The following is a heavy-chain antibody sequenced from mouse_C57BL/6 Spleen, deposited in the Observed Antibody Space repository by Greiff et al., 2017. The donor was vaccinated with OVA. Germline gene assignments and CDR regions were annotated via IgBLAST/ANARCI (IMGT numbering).Heavy chain of an antibody. CDR1: GFTFSSYG. CDR2: ISSGGSYT. D-gene: IGHD2-4*01. V-gene: IGHV5-6*01. Sequence: EVQLVESGGDLVKPGGSLKLSCAASGFTFSSYGMSWVRQTPDKRLEWVAPISSGGSYTYYPDSVKGRFTISRDNAKNTLYLQMSSLKSEDTAMYYCARHGDYDVGWYFDVWGTGTTVTVSS. CDR3: ARHGDYDVGWYFDV. J-gene: IGHJ1*03.